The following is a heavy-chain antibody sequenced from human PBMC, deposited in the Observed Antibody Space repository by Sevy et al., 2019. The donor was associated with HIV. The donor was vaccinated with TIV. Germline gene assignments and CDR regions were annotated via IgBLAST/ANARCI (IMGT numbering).Heavy chain of an antibody. Sequence: SETLSLTCTVSGGSINDECWSWIQLPPGKELEWIGYTRDSGATNYNPSLKSRLTISIDKSKSQFSLKLTSVTAADTAVYYSGRDNWGSVDVWGQGTMVTVSS. D-gene: IGHD7-27*01. CDR2: TRDSGAT. J-gene: IGHJ3*01. V-gene: IGHV4-59*01. CDR1: GGSINDEC. CDR3: GRDNWGSVDV.